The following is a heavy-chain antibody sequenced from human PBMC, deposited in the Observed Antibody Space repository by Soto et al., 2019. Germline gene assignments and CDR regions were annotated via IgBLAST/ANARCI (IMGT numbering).Heavy chain of an antibody. J-gene: IGHJ4*02. CDR1: GGTFSSYT. CDR2: IIPILGIA. D-gene: IGHD3-9*01. Sequence: QVQLVQSGAEVKKPGSSVKVSCKASGGTFSSYTISWVRQAPGQGLEWMGRIIPILGIANYAQKFQGRVTITADKSTSTAYMELSSLRSEDAAVYYCARLCLTGYHDYWGQGTLVTVSS. CDR3: ARLCLTGYHDY. V-gene: IGHV1-69*02.